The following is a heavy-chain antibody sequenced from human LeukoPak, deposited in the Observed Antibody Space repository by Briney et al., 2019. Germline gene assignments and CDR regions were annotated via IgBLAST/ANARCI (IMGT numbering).Heavy chain of an antibody. D-gene: IGHD6-13*01. CDR2: ISYDGSNK. Sequence: GGSLRLSCAASGFTFSSYGMHWVHQAPGKGLEWVAVISYDGSNKYYADSVKGRFTISRDNSKNTLYLRMNSLRAEDTAVYYCAKDAAAAGTFDYWGQGTLVTVSS. CDR3: AKDAAAAGTFDY. J-gene: IGHJ4*02. CDR1: GFTFSSYG. V-gene: IGHV3-30*18.